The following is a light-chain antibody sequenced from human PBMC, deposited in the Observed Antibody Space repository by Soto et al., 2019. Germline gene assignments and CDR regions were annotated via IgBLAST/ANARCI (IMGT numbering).Light chain of an antibody. CDR3: QTWGSGTVV. V-gene: IGLV4-69*01. J-gene: IGLJ2*01. CDR2: LNSDGSH. CDR1: SGHSSYA. Sequence: QSVLTQSPSASASLGASVKLTCTLSSGHSSYAIAWHQQQPEKGPRYLMKLNSDGSHSKGDGIPDRFSGSSSGAERYLTISSLQSDDEADYYCQTWGSGTVVFGGGPKLTVL.